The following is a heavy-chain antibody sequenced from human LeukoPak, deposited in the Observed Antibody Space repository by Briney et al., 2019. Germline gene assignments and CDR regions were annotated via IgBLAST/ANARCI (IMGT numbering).Heavy chain of an antibody. J-gene: IGHJ4*02. V-gene: IGHV3-74*01. CDR1: GFTFSSYW. Sequence: GGSLRLSCAASGFTFSSYWMHWVRQAPGKGLVWVSRINTDGSSTTYADSVKGRFTISRDNAKNTLYLQMNSLRAEDTAVYYCARGYSSSYRIDYWGQGTLVTVSS. CDR2: INTDGSST. D-gene: IGHD6-6*01. CDR3: ARGYSSSYRIDY.